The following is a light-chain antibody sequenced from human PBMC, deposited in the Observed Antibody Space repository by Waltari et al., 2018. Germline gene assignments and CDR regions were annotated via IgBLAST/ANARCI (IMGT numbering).Light chain of an antibody. J-gene: IGKJ2*01. CDR1: QRLVHSDCNTY. CDR2: KIS. CDR3: MQVTEFPYT. V-gene: IGKV2-24*01. Sequence: DIVMTQTPLSSPVTVGQPAAISCRSSQRLVHSDCNTYVSWFHHRPGQPPRLLIYKISSRFSGVPDRFIGSGAGTDFTLRISRVEAEDVWVYYCMQVTEFPYTFGQGTKLDIK.